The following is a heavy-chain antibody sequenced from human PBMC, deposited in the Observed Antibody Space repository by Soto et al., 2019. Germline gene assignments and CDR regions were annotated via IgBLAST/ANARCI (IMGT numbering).Heavy chain of an antibody. CDR2: IKQDGSEK. CDR3: ARDRVTMIVVVRYFDY. V-gene: IGHV3-7*01. CDR1: GFTFSSYW. Sequence: PGGSLRLSCAASGFTFSSYWMSWVRQAPGKGLEWVANIKQDGSEKYYVDSVKGRFTISRDNAKNSLYLQMNSLRAEDTAVYYCARDRVTMIVVVRYFDYWGQGTLVTVSS. J-gene: IGHJ4*02. D-gene: IGHD3-22*01.